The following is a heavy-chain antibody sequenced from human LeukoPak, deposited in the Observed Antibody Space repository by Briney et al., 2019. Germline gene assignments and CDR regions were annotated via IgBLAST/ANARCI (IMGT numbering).Heavy chain of an antibody. V-gene: IGHV1-18*01. CDR3: ARSYDSSGYYYYYYGMDV. D-gene: IGHD3-22*01. Sequence: ASVKVSCKASGYTFTSYGISWVRQAPGQGLEWMGWISAYNGNTNYAQKLQGRVTMTTDTSTSTAYMELRSLRSDDTAVYYCARSYDSSGYYYYYYGMDVWGQGTTVTASS. CDR2: ISAYNGNT. J-gene: IGHJ6*02. CDR1: GYTFTSYG.